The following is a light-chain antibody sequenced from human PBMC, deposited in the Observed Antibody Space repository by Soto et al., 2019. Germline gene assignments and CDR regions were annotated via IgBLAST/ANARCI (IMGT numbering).Light chain of an antibody. CDR1: SSDVGSYNL. J-gene: IGLJ3*02. CDR2: EVS. Sequence: QSVLTQPASVSGSPGQSITISCTGTSSDVGSYNLVSWYQQHPGKAPKLMIYEVSNRPSGVSNRFSGSKSGNTASLTISGLQAEDEADYYCSSYAGSSTWVFGGGTKLTVL. V-gene: IGLV2-23*02. CDR3: SSYAGSSTWV.